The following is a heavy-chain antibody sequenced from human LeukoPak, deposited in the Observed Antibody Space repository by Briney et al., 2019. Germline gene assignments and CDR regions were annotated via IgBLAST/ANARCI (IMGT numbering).Heavy chain of an antibody. D-gene: IGHD3-3*01. CDR1: GYTFTGYY. CDR3: ARQGVEWPRGFDL. J-gene: IGHJ2*01. V-gene: IGHV1-2*04. Sequence: ASVKVSCKASGYTFTGYYMHWVRQAPGQGLEWMGWINPNSGGTNYAQKFQGWVTMTRDTSISTAYMELSRLRSDDTAVYYCARQGVEWPRGFDLWGRGTLVTVSS. CDR2: INPNSGGT.